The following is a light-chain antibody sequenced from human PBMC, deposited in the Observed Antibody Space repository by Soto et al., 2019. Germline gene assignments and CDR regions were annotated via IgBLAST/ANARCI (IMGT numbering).Light chain of an antibody. Sequence: QSALTQPASVSGSPGQSITISCTGTSSDVGSYNLVSWYQQHPGKAPKLMIYEGSKRPSGVSNRFSGSKSGNTASLTISGLQAEDEADYYCSSHTSSSTSYVFGTGTKVTVL. CDR3: SSHTSSSTSYV. CDR2: EGS. V-gene: IGLV2-14*02. J-gene: IGLJ1*01. CDR1: SSDVGSYNL.